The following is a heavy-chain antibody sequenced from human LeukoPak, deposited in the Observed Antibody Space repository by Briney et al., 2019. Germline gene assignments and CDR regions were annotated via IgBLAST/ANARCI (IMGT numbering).Heavy chain of an antibody. Sequence: GGSLRLSCSASGFTFSSYWMSWVRQAPGKGLEWVASINDDGSEKYYVDSVKGRLTISRDNAKNSLYLQMNSLRVDDTAVYYCARGAFGVRGVILTDWSDPWGQGTLVTVSS. V-gene: IGHV3-7*04. CDR1: GFTFSSYW. D-gene: IGHD3-10*01. J-gene: IGHJ5*02. CDR3: ARGAFGVRGVILTDWSDP. CDR2: INDDGSEK.